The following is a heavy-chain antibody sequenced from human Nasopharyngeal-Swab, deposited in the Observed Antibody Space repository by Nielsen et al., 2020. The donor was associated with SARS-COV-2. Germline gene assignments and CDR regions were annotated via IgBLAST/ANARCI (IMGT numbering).Heavy chain of an antibody. V-gene: IGHV1-8*01. D-gene: IGHD3-22*01. J-gene: IGHJ6*03. CDR3: ARDEYYYDSSGLKYYYYYYMDV. CDR2: MNPNSGNT. CDR1: GYTFTSYD. Sequence: ASVKVSCKASGYTFTSYDINWVRQATGQGLEWMGWMNPNSGNTGYAQKFQGRVTMTRNTSISTAYMELSSLRAEDTAVYYCARDEYYYDSSGLKYYYYYYMDVWGKGTTVTVSS.